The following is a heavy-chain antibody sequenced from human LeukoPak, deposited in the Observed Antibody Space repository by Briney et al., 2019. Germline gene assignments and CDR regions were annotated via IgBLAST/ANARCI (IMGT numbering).Heavy chain of an antibody. CDR1: GGSISSYY. V-gene: IGHV4-4*07. CDR2: IYTSGST. J-gene: IGHJ4*02. D-gene: IGHD3-22*01. CDR3: ATGYYDSSGYYFDY. Sequence: PSETLSLTCTVSGGSISSYYWSWIRQPAGKGLEWIGRIYTSGSTSYNPSLKSRVTMSVDTSKNQFSLKLSSVTAADTAVYYCATGYYDSSGYYFDYWGQGTLVTVSS.